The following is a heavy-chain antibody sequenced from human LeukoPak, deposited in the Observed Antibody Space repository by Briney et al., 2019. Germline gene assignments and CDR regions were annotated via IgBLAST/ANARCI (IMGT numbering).Heavy chain of an antibody. V-gene: IGHV3-21*01. CDR1: FXSYX. D-gene: IGHD2-2*01. J-gene: IGHJ4*02. CDR2: XXITGTYI. Sequence: FXSYXMNXVRQAPGKGLGWVSXXXITGTYIYYADSVNGRFTISRDNAKTSLYLQMNSLRAEDTAVYYCARIPDTYCSSTSCYLDYWGQGTLVTVSS. CDR3: ARIPDTYCSSTSCYLDY.